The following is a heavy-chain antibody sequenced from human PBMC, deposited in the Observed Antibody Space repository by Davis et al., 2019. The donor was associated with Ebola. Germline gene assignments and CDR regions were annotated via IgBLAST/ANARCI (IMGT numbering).Heavy chain of an antibody. CDR2: ISSSSSYI. D-gene: IGHD3-16*02. Sequence: GGSLRLSCAASGFTFSSYSMNWVRQAPGKGLEWVSSISSSSSYIYYADSVKGRFTISRDNAKNSLYLQMNSLRAEDTAVYYCAKDNYDYVWGDYRPVGAAWGQGTLVTVSS. CDR3: AKDNYDYVWGDYRPVGAA. J-gene: IGHJ4*02. V-gene: IGHV3-21*01. CDR1: GFTFSSYS.